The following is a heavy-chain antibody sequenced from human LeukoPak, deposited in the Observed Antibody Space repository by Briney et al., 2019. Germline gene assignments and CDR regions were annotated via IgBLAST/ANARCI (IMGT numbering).Heavy chain of an antibody. CDR1: GFNFDDYA. CDR3: AKGITIFGVVITAFDY. J-gene: IGHJ4*02. CDR2: ISWNSGSI. Sequence: PGRSLRLSCAASGFNFDDYAMHWVRQAPGKGLEWVSGISWNSGSIGYADSVKGRFTISRDNAKNSLYLQMNSLRAEDTALYYCAKGITIFGVVITAFDYWGQGTLVTVSS. D-gene: IGHD3-3*01. V-gene: IGHV3-9*01.